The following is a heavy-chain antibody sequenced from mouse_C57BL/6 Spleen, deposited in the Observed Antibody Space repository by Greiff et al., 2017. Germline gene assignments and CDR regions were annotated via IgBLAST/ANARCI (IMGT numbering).Heavy chain of an antibody. Sequence: VQLQQSGAELVMPGASVKLSCKASGYTFTSYWMHWVKQRPGQGLEWIGEIDPSDSYTNYNQKFKGKSTLTVDKSSSTAYMQLSSLTSEDSAVYYCARHHYDYYDYWGQGTTLTVSS. CDR1: GYTFTSYW. J-gene: IGHJ2*01. CDR2: IDPSDSYT. CDR3: ARHHYDYYDY. D-gene: IGHD2-4*01. V-gene: IGHV1-69*01.